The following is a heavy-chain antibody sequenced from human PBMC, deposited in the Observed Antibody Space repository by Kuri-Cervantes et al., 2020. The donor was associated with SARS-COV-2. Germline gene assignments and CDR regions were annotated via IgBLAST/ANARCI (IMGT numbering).Heavy chain of an antibody. V-gene: IGHV1-46*01. CDR1: GYTFTSYY. J-gene: IGHJ5*02. Sequence: ASVKVSCKASGYTFTSYYMHWVRQAPGQGLEWMGIINPSGGSTSYAQKFQGRVTMTRDTSTSTVYMELSSLRSEDTAVYYCARPGIAVAANNWFDPWGQGTLVTVSS. CDR2: INPSGGST. D-gene: IGHD6-13*01. CDR3: ARPGIAVAANNWFDP.